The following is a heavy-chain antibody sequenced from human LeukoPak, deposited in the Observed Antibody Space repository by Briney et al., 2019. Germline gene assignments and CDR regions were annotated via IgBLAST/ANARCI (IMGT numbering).Heavy chain of an antibody. V-gene: IGHV4-39*01. CDR1: GGSISSSSYY. CDR3: ARHENSWFGELKH. Sequence: SETLSLTCTVSGGSISSSSYYWGWIRQPPGEGLEWIGSIYYSGSTYYNPSLKSRVTISVDTSKNQFSLKLSSVTAADTAVYYCARHENSWFGELKHWGQGTLVTVSS. D-gene: IGHD3-10*01. CDR2: IYYSGST. J-gene: IGHJ1*01.